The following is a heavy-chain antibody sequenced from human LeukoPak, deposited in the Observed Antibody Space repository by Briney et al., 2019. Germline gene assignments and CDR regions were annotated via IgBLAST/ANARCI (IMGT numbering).Heavy chain of an antibody. CDR3: AKDSSASFYCGGGACYSNY. CDR1: GFTFSSYA. Sequence: GGSLRLSCAASGFTFSSYAMSWLHQPPGKGLECVSAISNSDDGRYYADSAKGRFTISRDNSKNTLYLQMNSLRTEDTAVYYCAKDSSASFYCGGGACYSNYWGQGTLVTVSS. J-gene: IGHJ4*02. D-gene: IGHD2-15*01. CDR2: ISNSDDGR. V-gene: IGHV3-23*01.